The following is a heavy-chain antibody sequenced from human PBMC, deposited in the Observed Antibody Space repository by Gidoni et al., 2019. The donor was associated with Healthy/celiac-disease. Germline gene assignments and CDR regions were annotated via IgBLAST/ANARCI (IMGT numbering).Heavy chain of an antibody. Sequence: QVQLVESGGCVVQPGRSLRLSCAASGFTFSSYGMHWFRQAPGKGLEWVAVISYDGSNKYYADSVKGRFTISRDNSKNTLYLQMNSLRAEDTAVYYCAKDRVVVPAANWFDPWGQGTLVTVSS. CDR3: AKDRVVVPAANWFDP. CDR2: ISYDGSNK. J-gene: IGHJ5*02. V-gene: IGHV3-30*18. D-gene: IGHD2-2*01. CDR1: GFTFSSYG.